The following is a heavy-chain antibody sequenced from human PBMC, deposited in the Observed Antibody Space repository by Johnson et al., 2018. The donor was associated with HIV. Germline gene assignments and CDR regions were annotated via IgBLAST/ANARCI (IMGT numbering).Heavy chain of an antibody. V-gene: IGHV3-23*04. Sequence: VQLVESGGGLVQPGGSLRLSCEVSGFTFSNYAMNWVRQAPGKGLEWVSAISGSGGSTYYADSVKGRFTISRDNSKNTLYLQMDSLRAEDTAVYYCAKDQWMFDIWGQGTMVTVSS. CDR2: ISGSGGST. CDR3: AKDQWMFDI. CDR1: GFTFSNYA. D-gene: IGHD3-10*02. J-gene: IGHJ3*02.